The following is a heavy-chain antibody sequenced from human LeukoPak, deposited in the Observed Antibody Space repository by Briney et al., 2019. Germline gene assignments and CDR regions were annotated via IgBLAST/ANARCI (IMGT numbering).Heavy chain of an antibody. D-gene: IGHD6-13*01. V-gene: IGHV5-10-1*01. CDR2: IDPSDSYT. CDR1: GYSFTSYW. J-gene: IGHJ4*02. Sequence: GESLKISYTGYGYSFTSYWISWVRQMPGKGMEWMGRIDPSDSYTNYSPSFQGHVTISADKSISTAYLQWSSLKASDTAMYYCAGLAAAEPFDYWGQGTLVTVSS. CDR3: AGLAAAEPFDY.